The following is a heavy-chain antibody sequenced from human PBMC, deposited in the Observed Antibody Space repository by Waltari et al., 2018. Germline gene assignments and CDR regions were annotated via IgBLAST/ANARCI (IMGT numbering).Heavy chain of an antibody. J-gene: IGHJ6*02. D-gene: IGHD3-16*01. CDR1: GYTLTTYG. CDR3: ADGCGGLLHLNP. CDR2: DRGNKCKP. Sequence: QVQLMQSGAEVKKPGASVKVSCKASGYTLTTYGINWVRQAPGKGPGGVGWDRGNKCKPKQSTNLHRRGTMNTENSPQPGLPGMRRLGTDHTAVYFCADGCGGLLHLNPRGQGTTVTVSS. V-gene: IGHV1-18*01.